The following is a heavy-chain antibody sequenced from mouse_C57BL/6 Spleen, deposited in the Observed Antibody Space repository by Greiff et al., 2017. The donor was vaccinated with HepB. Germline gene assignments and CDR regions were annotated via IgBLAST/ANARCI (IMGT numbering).Heavy chain of an antibody. CDR3: TTPLITTVVDY. V-gene: IGHV14-1*01. J-gene: IGHJ2*01. Sequence: EVQLQQSGAELVRPGASVKLSCTASGFNIKDYYMHWVKQRPEQGLEWIGRIDPEDGDTEYAPKFQGKATVTADTSSNTAYLQLSSLTSEDTAVYYCTTPLITTVVDYWGQGTTLTVSS. CDR1: GFNIKDYY. D-gene: IGHD1-1*01. CDR2: IDPEDGDT.